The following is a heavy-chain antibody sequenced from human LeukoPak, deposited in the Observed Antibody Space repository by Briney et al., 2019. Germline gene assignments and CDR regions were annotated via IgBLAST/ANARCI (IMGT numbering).Heavy chain of an antibody. CDR1: GGSISSSSYY. CDR2: IYYSGST. V-gene: IGHV4-39*07. Sequence: PSETLSLTCTVSGGSISSSSYYWGWIRQPPGKGLEWIGSIYYSGSTYYNPSLKSRVTISVDTSKNQFSLKLSSVTAADMAVYYCASNWGSVDYWGQGTLVTVSS. D-gene: IGHD7-27*01. CDR3: ASNWGSVDY. J-gene: IGHJ4*02.